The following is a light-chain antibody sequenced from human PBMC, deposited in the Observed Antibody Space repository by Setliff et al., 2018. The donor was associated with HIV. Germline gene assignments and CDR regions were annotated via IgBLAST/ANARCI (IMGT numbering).Light chain of an antibody. V-gene: IGLV2-23*01. CDR2: QAT. J-gene: IGLJ1*01. CDR3: CSNTGSNTYV. CDR1: SNDVGRYNL. Sequence: QSALTQPASVSGSPGQSITISCTGTSNDVGRYNLVSWYQQYPGKAPKLMIYQATKRPSGVSNRFSGSKSGNTASLTISGLQAEDEADYYCCSNTGSNTYVFGSGTKVTVL.